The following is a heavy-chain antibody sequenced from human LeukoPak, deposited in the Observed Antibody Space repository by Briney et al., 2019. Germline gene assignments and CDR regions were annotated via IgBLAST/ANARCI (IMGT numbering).Heavy chain of an antibody. J-gene: IGHJ6*02. CDR1: GGSISSYY. CDR3: ARALAPRYYYYGMDV. CDR2: IYYSGST. V-gene: IGHV4-59*01. Sequence: SETLSLTCTVSGGSISSYYWSWIRQPPGKGLEWIGYIYYSGSTNYNPSLKSRVTISVDTSKNQFSLKLSSVTAADTAVYYCARALAPRYYYYGMDVWGQGTTVTVS. D-gene: IGHD6-6*01.